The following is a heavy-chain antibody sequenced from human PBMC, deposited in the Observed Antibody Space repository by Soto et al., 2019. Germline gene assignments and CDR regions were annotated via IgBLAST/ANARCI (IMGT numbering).Heavy chain of an antibody. CDR2: INPNSGGT. D-gene: IGHD5-18*01. CDR1: GYTFTGYY. V-gene: IGHV1-2*04. Sequence: QVQLVQSGAEVKKPGASVKVSCKASGYTFTGYYMHWVRQAPGQGLEWMGWINPNSGGTNYAQKCQGWVTMTRDTSISTAYMELSRLRSDDTAVYYCARVEDTAMDTGLDYWGQGTLVTVSS. J-gene: IGHJ4*02. CDR3: ARVEDTAMDTGLDY.